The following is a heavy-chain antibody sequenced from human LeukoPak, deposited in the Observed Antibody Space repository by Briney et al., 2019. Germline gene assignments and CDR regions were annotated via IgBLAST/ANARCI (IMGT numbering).Heavy chain of an antibody. V-gene: IGHV6-1*01. Sequence: SQTLSLTCAISGDSVSSNSAAWNWIRQSPSRGLEWLGRTYYRSKWYHDYAVSVKSRISINPDTSKNQFSLQMDSVTPKDTAVCYCAREWSSAWSHWGQGTLVTVSS. CDR1: GDSVSSNSAA. CDR3: AREWSSAWSH. D-gene: IGHD6-19*01. J-gene: IGHJ4*02. CDR2: TYYRSKWYH.